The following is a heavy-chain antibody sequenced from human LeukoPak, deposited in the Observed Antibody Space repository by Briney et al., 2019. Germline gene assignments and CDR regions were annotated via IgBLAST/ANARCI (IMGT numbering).Heavy chain of an antibody. CDR2: ISAYSGNT. D-gene: IGHD5-18*01. CDR3: ARARRGSTAMVAYFDY. J-gene: IGHJ4*02. Sequence: ASVKVSCKASGYTFTSYGISWVRQAPGQGLEWMGWISAYSGNTNYVQKLQGRVTMTTDTSTATAYMELRSLTSDDTAVYYCARARRGSTAMVAYFDYWGQGTLVAVSS. CDR1: GYTFTSYG. V-gene: IGHV1-18*01.